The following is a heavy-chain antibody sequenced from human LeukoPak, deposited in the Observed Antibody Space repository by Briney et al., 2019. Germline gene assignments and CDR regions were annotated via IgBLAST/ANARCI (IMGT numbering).Heavy chain of an antibody. CDR1: GGSISSGSYY. V-gene: IGHV4-61*02. J-gene: IGHJ5*02. D-gene: IGHD3-10*01. Sequence: KPSETLSLTCTVSGGSISSGSYYWSWIRQPAGKGLEWIGRIYTSGSTNYNPSLKSRVTISVDTSKNQFSLKLSSVTAADTAVYYCARDRLDYYGSGSYAWFDPWGQGTLVTVSS. CDR2: IYTSGST. CDR3: ARDRLDYYGSGSYAWFDP.